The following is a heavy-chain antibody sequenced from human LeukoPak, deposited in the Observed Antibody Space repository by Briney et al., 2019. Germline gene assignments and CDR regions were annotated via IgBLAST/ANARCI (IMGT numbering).Heavy chain of an antibody. D-gene: IGHD3-22*01. CDR3: ARGYYSDSSGAYCYCCL. CDR1: GGSIRSSNW. Sequence: PSETLSLTCAVSGGSIRSSNWWSWVRQSPGKGLEWIGEIYHRGSTNYNPSLKRRVTISVDKSENQLSLMLSSVTAADTAVYYCARGYYSDSSGAYCYCCLWGRGTLLTVSS. J-gene: IGHJ2*01. V-gene: IGHV4-4*02. CDR2: IYHRGST.